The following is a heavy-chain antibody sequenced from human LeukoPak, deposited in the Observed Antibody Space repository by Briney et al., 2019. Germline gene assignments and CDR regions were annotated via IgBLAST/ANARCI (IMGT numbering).Heavy chain of an antibody. CDR1: GFTFSSYA. Sequence: GGSLRLSCEASGFTFSSYAMSWVRQAPGKGLEWVSSISKSGDRTYYAESVKGRFTISRDNPKNSLFLQMNSLRAEDTAVYYCARESTEDRPGSWGQGTLVTVSS. CDR2: ISKSGDRT. CDR3: ARESTEDRPGS. V-gene: IGHV3-23*01. J-gene: IGHJ5*02. D-gene: IGHD5/OR15-5a*01.